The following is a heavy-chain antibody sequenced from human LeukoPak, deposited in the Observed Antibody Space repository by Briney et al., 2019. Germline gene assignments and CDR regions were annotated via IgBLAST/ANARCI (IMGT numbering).Heavy chain of an antibody. D-gene: IGHD1-26*01. CDR3: ARSQGELLYYFDY. CDR1: GFTFSSYA. Sequence: GGSLRLSCAASGFTFSSYAMHWVRQAPGKGLEYVSAISSNGGSTYYANSVKGRFTISRDNSKNTLYLQMGSLRAEDMAVYYCARSQGELLYYFDYWGQGTLVTVSS. J-gene: IGHJ4*02. CDR2: ISSNGGST. V-gene: IGHV3-64*01.